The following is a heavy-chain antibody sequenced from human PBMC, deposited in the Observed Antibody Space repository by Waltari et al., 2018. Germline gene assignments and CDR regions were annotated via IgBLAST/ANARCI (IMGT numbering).Heavy chain of an antibody. J-gene: IGHJ4*02. CDR2: INPSLGST. CDR3: ARGNYGGNSGFDY. CDR1: GSTFPSDY. Sequence: HVQLVQSGAEVKKPGASLKVSCTASGSTFPSDYIQCLRPAPGQGLEWMGIINPSLGSTSYAQKFQARVTVTRDTSTSAVYMELSSLRSEDTAMYYCARGNYGGNSGFDYWGQGTLVTVSS. D-gene: IGHD4-17*01. V-gene: IGHV1-46*01.